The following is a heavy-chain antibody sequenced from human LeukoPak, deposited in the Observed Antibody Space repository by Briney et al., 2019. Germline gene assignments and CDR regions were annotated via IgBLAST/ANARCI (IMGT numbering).Heavy chain of an antibody. V-gene: IGHV1-18*04. CDR1: GYTFTSYG. D-gene: IGHD3-10*01. J-gene: IGHJ4*02. CDR2: ISAYNGNT. CDR3: ARVITMVRGVIAVVTAIHPPDY. Sequence: ASVNVSCKASGYTFTSYGISWVRQAPGQGLEWMGWISAYNGNTNYAQKLQGRVTMTTDTSTSTAYMELRSLRSDDTAVYYCARVITMVRGVIAVVTAIHPPDYWGQGTLVTVSS.